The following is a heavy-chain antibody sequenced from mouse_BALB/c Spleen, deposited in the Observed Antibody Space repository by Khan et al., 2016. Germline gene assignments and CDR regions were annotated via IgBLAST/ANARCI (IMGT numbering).Heavy chain of an antibody. J-gene: IGHJ3*01. V-gene: IGHV10-1*02. CDR1: GFTFNTYA. Sequence: EVQLVESGGGLVQPKGSLKLSCAASGFTFNTYAMNWVRQAPGKGLEWVARIRSKSNNYATYYADSVKDRFTISRDDSQSTLYLQMNNLKTEDTAMYYCVRQNYDYDGFAYWGQGTLVTVSA. D-gene: IGHD2-4*01. CDR3: VRQNYDYDGFAY. CDR2: IRSKSNNYAT.